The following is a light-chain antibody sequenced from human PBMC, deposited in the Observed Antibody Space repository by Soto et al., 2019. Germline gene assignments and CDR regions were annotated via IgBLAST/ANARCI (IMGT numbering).Light chain of an antibody. V-gene: IGLV2-14*03. J-gene: IGLJ3*02. CDR3: SSYTSSNTLV. Sequence: QSALTQPASVFGSPGQSITISCTGTSSDVGGYNFVSWYQQLPGKAPKLMIYEVTSRPSGVSNRFSGSKSGNTASLTISGLQPEDEADYYCSSYTSSNTLVFGGGTKVTVL. CDR1: SSDVGGYNF. CDR2: EVT.